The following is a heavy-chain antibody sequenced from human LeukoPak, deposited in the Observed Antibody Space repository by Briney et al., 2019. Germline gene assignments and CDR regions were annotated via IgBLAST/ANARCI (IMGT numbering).Heavy chain of an antibody. CDR1: GFTFNNYA. CDR2: IYSGGST. D-gene: IGHD3-10*01. CDR3: ARERITMVRGILDDAFDI. V-gene: IGHV3-53*01. Sequence: PGGSLRVSCAASGFTFNNYAMSWVRQAPGKGLEWVSVIYSGGSTYYADSVKGRFTTSRDNSKNTLYLQMNNLRAEDTAVYYCARERITMVRGILDDAFDIWGQGTMVTVSS. J-gene: IGHJ3*02.